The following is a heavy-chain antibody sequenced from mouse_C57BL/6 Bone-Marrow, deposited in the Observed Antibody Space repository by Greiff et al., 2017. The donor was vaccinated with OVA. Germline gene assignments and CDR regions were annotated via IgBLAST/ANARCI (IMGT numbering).Heavy chain of an antibody. J-gene: IGHJ2*02. Sequence: QVQLQQPGAELVRPGTSVKLSCKASGYTFTNYWMHWVKPRPGQGLEWIGVIAPSDSYINYNQKFKGRATLPVDTSSSTAYMHLSSLTSEDSAVYYCAHYGSRLYLHYWGQGTSLTVSS. V-gene: IGHV1-59*01. D-gene: IGHD1-1*01. CDR3: AHYGSRLYLHY. CDR2: IAPSDSYI. CDR1: GYTFTNYW.